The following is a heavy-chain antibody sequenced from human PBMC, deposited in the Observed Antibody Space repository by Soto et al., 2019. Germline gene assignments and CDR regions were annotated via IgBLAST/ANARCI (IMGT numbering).Heavy chain of an antibody. CDR3: AKDPKSTIRFNWFDP. D-gene: IGHD2-8*01. J-gene: IGHJ5*02. CDR1: GFTFSRYA. V-gene: IGHV3-23*01. CDR2: ISGSGSGT. Sequence: EVQLSESGGGLVQPGGSLRLSCAASGFTFSRYAMSWVRQAPGKGLEWVSGISGSGSGTYYADSVKGRFTISRDNSKKTLYLQMNSLRAEDTAIYYCAKDPKSTIRFNWFDPWGQGTLVTVSS.